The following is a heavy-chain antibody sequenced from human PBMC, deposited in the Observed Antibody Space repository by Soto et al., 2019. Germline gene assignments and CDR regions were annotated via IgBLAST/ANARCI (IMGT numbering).Heavy chain of an antibody. J-gene: IGHJ4*02. D-gene: IGHD1-20*01. CDR3: AKDITGTTTTDY. Sequence: GGSLILSCAASGFTFSNYGIHWVRQAPGKGLEWVAVISNDGNNKNYADSLKGRFTISRDNSKNTLYLHMNSLRAEDTAVYYCAKDITGTTTTDYWGPGTLVTVSS. V-gene: IGHV3-30*18. CDR1: GFTFSNYG. CDR2: ISNDGNNK.